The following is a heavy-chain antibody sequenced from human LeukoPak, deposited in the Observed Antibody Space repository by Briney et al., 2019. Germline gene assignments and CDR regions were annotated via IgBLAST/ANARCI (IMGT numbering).Heavy chain of an antibody. D-gene: IGHD5-18*01. CDR3: ARSVDTAMVLVP. V-gene: IGHV4-59*08. CDR1: GGSISSYY. Sequence: SETLSLTCTVSGGSISSYYWSWIRQPPGKGLEWIGYINYSGSTNYNPSLKSRVTISVDTSKNQFSLKLSSVTAADTAVYYCARSVDTAMVLVPWGQGTLVTVSS. CDR2: INYSGST. J-gene: IGHJ4*02.